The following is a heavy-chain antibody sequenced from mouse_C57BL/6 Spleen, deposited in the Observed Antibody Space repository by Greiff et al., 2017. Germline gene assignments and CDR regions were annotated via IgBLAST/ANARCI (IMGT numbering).Heavy chain of an antibody. D-gene: IGHD1-1*01. CDR1: GYSFTDYN. CDR3: ATDISTVVARDFGG. CDR2: INPNYGTT. V-gene: IGHV1-39*01. Sequence: VQLKESGPELVKPGASVKISCKASGYSFTDYNMNWVKQSNGKSLEWIGVINPNYGTTSYNQKFKGKATLTVDQSSSTDYMQLNSLTSEDSEVNYCATDISTVVARDFGGWGTGTTVTVAS. J-gene: IGHJ1*03.